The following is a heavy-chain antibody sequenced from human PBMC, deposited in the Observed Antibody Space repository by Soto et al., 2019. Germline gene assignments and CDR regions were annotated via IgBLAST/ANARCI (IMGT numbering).Heavy chain of an antibody. V-gene: IGHV4-59*08. D-gene: IGHD3-9*01. J-gene: IGHJ3*02. CDR2: IFYSGTT. CDR3: ARHLFSREEDDWAFDI. CDR1: GGSISSYY. Sequence: SETLSLTCTVSGGSISSYYWSWIRQPPGKGLEWIGYIFYSGTTNYNPSLKSRVTISVDTSKNQFSLKLSSVTAADTAIYYCARHLFSREEDDWAFDIWGQGTMVTVSS.